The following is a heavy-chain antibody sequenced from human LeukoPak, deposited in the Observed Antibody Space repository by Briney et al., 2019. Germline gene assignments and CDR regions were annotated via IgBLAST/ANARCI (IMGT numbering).Heavy chain of an antibody. CDR1: GFTFSSYS. V-gene: IGHV3-48*01. CDR3: AKGRIAGRNYFDY. Sequence: GGSLRLSCAASGFTFSSYSMNWVRQAPGKGLEWVSYISSSSSTIYYADSVKGRFTISRDNSKNTLYLQMNSLRAEDTAVYYCAKGRIAGRNYFDYWGQGTLVTVSS. CDR2: ISSSSSTI. D-gene: IGHD6-13*01. J-gene: IGHJ4*02.